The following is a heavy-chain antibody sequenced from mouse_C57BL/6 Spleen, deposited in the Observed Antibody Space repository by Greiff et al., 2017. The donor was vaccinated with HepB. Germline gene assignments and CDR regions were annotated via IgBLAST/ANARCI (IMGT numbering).Heavy chain of an antibody. Sequence: QVQLQQPGAELVKPGASVKLSCKASGYTFTSYWMHWVKQRPGQGLEWIGMIHPNSGSTNYNEKFKSKATLTVDKSSSTAYMQLSSLTSEDSAVYCCAGYDSYYYAGDYWGKGTSVTVST. D-gene: IGHD2-4*01. CDR1: GYTFTSYW. CDR3: AGYDSYYYAGDY. CDR2: IHPNSGST. J-gene: IGHJ4*01. V-gene: IGHV1-64*01.